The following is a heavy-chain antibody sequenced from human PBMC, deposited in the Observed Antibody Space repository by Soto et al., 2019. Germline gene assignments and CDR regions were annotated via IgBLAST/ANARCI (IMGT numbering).Heavy chain of an antibody. CDR3: AKDIVATISGPFDY. V-gene: IGHV3-9*01. CDR2: ISWNSGSI. J-gene: IGHJ4*02. CDR1: GFTFDDYA. D-gene: IGHD5-12*01. Sequence: GGSLRLSCAASGFTFDDYAMHWVRQAPGKGLEWVSGISWNSGSIGYADSVKGRFTISRDNAKNSLYLQMNSLRAEDTALYYCAKDIVATISGPFDYWGQGTLVTVSS.